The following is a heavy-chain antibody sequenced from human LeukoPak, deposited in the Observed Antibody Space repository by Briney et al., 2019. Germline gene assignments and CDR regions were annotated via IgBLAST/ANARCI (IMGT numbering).Heavy chain of an antibody. CDR3: ARVEPPYYDILTGYYEPRENFFDY. V-gene: IGHV1-2*02. Sequence: ASVKVSCKASGYTFTGYYMHWVRQAPGQGLERMGWINPNSGGTNYAQKFQGRVTMTRDTSISTAYMELSRLRSDDTAVYYCARVEPPYYDILTGYYEPRENFFDYWGQGTLVTVSS. CDR1: GYTFTGYY. D-gene: IGHD3-9*01. CDR2: INPNSGGT. J-gene: IGHJ4*02.